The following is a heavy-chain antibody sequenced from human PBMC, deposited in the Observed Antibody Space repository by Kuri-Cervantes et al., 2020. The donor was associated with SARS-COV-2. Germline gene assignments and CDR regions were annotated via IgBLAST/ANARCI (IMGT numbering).Heavy chain of an antibody. Sequence: GSLRLSCTVYGGSFSGYSWFWIRQPPGKGLEWIGEIYHGGRTYYNPSLKSRVTMSIDTSKNQFSLRLSSVAAADTAVYYCARRDYDFWSGYWRGHYFDYWGQGTLVTVSS. CDR2: IYHGGRT. V-gene: IGHV4-34*01. CDR1: GGSFSGYS. CDR3: ARRDYDFWSGYWRGHYFDY. J-gene: IGHJ4*02. D-gene: IGHD3-3*01.